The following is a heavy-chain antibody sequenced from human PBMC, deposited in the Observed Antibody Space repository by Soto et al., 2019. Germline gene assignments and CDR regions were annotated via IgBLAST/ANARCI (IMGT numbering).Heavy chain of an antibody. CDR2: ISGSGGST. CDR3: ARSRGSGSWYYYGMDV. J-gene: IGHJ6*02. CDR1: GFTFSSYA. V-gene: IGHV3-23*01. D-gene: IGHD3-10*01. Sequence: PGGSLRLSCAASGFTFSSYAMSWVRQAPGKGLEWVSAISGSGGSTYYADSGKGRFTISRDNSKNTLYLQMNSLRAADTAVYYCARSRGSGSWYYYGMDVWGQGTTVTVSS.